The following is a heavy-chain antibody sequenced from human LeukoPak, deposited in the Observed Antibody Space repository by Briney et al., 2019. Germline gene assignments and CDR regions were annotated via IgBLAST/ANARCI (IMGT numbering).Heavy chain of an antibody. Sequence: PGGSLRLSFGASGFTFSCHWVNWVRQAPGKGLEWVANIKQDGSEKYYVDSVKGRFTISRDNAKSSLYLQMNSLRAEDTAVYYCARDHTVGQWPTHFDYWGQGTLVTVSS. CDR3: ARDHTVGQWPTHFDY. V-gene: IGHV3-7*01. CDR2: IKQDGSEK. D-gene: IGHD6-19*01. J-gene: IGHJ4*02. CDR1: GFTFSCHW.